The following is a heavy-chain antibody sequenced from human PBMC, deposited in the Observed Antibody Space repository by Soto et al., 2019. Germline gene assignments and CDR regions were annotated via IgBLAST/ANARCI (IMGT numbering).Heavy chain of an antibody. CDR1: GFTFSSYW. D-gene: IGHD3-10*01. J-gene: IGHJ4*02. CDR2: IKQDGSEK. V-gene: IGHV3-7*01. CDR3: ARDTVIYYGSGSNSDY. Sequence: GGSLRLSCAASGFTFSSYWMSWVRQAPGKGLEWVANIKQDGSEKYYVDSVKGRFTISRDNAKNSLYLQMNSLRAEDTAVYYCARDTVIYYGSGSNSDYWRQGTLVTVSS.